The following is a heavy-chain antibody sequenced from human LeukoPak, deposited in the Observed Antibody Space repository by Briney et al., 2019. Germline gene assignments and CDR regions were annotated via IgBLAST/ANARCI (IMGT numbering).Heavy chain of an antibody. J-gene: IGHJ4*02. V-gene: IGHV1-2*02. CDR3: ARENDYDILTGYYTLGYFDY. Sequence: GASVKVSCKASGYIFTGYYMHWVRQAPGQGLEWMGWINPNSGGTNYAQKFQGRVTMTRDTSISTAYMELSRLRSDDTAVYYCARENDYDILTGYYTLGYFDYWGQGTLVTVSS. CDR1: GYIFTGYY. D-gene: IGHD3-9*01. CDR2: INPNSGGT.